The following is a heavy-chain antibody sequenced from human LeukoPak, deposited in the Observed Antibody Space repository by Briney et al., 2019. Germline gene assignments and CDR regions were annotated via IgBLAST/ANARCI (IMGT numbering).Heavy chain of an antibody. V-gene: IGHV3-23*01. CDR3: AKDRLFGDYVSSY. CDR1: GFTFSSYA. Sequence: GGSLRLSCAPSGFTFSSYAMSWVRQAPGKGLGWVSAISGSGGSTYYADSVKGRFTISRDNSKNTLYLQMNSLRAEDTAVYYCAKDRLFGDYVSSYWGQGTLVTVSS. J-gene: IGHJ4*02. CDR2: ISGSGGST. D-gene: IGHD4-17*01.